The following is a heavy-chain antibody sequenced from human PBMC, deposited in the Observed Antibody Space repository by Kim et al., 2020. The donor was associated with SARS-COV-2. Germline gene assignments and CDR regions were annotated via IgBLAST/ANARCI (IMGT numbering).Heavy chain of an antibody. J-gene: IGHJ3*01. CDR2: IWFDGSDK. Sequence: GGSLRLSCAASGFPFFSYGMHWVRQAPGKGLEWVAVIWFDGSDKYYVDSVKGRFTISRDNSKNTLYLQMNSLRPEDTAVYFCARATGHGFDVWGQGTMVTVSS. CDR1: GFPFFSYG. CDR3: ARATGHGFDV. D-gene: IGHD3-10*01. V-gene: IGHV3-33*01.